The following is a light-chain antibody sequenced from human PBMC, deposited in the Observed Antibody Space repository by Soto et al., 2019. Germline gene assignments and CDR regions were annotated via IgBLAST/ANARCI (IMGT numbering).Light chain of an antibody. CDR3: QQYNSYWT. CDR2: DAT. CDR1: QSLSTW. V-gene: IGKV1-5*01. J-gene: IGKJ1*01. Sequence: DIQMTQSPSTLSASVGDRVTITCRASQSLSTWLAWYQLKPGKAPKLVIYDATILESGAPSRFSGSGSGTEFTLTISGLQPDDLATYYCQQYNSYWTFGQGTKVEIK.